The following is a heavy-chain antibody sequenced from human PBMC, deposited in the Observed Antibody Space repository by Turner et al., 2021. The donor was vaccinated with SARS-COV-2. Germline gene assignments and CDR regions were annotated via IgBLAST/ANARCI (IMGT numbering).Heavy chain of an antibody. CDR1: GGSISSSTYY. CDR2: IYYSGST. V-gene: IGHV4-39*01. D-gene: IGHD5-18*01. CDR3: ARLGYTYHIYY. Sequence: QLQLQESGPGLVKPSETLSLTCTVSGGSISSSTYYWGWIRQPPGKGLEWIGNIYYSGSTYYNPSLKSRVTISVDTSKNQFSLKLSSVTAADTAVYYCARLGYTYHIYYWGQGTLVTVSS. J-gene: IGHJ4*02.